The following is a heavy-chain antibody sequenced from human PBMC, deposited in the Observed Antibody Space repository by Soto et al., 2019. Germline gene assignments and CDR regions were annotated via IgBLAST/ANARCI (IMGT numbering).Heavy chain of an antibody. J-gene: IGHJ4*02. V-gene: IGHV3-64*01. D-gene: IGHD6-19*01. CDR1: GFTFSSYA. Sequence: PGGSLRLSCAASGFTFSSYAMHWVRQAPGKGLEYVSAISDSGGSTYYANSVKGRFTISRDNSKNTLYLQMGSLRPEDMAVYYCASRIAVAGSFEYWGKGALVTVP. CDR2: ISDSGGST. CDR3: ASRIAVAGSFEY.